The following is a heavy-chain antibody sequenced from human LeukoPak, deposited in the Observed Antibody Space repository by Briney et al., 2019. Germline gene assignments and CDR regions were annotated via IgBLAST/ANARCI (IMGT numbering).Heavy chain of an antibody. CDR2: IGSGGAT. J-gene: IGHJ4*02. CDR3: AKSDFYDNTGPID. Sequence: GGSLRLSCATPGYNFKTYAMTWVCQAPGKGLEWVSVIGSGGATNYPESVKGRFTVSRDNSKNTLFLQMDSLRGEDAAVYYCAKSDFYDNTGPIDWGQGTLVIVSS. V-gene: IGHV3-23*01. D-gene: IGHD3-22*01. CDR1: GYNFKTYA.